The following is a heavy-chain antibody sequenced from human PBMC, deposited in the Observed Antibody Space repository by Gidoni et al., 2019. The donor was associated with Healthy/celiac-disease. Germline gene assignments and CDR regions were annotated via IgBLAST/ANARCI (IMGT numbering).Heavy chain of an antibody. J-gene: IGHJ5*02. V-gene: IGHV1-2*02. Sequence: QVQLGQSGAEVKKPGAAVKVSCKASGYTFTGYYMHWLRQAPGQGLEWLGWINPNSGGTNYAQKFQGRVTMTRDTSISTSYMELSRLRSDDTAVYYCARGPVVVVVAAIVHWFDPWGQGTLVTVSS. CDR1: GYTFTGYY. CDR3: ARGPVVVVVAAIVHWFDP. CDR2: INPNSGGT. D-gene: IGHD2-15*01.